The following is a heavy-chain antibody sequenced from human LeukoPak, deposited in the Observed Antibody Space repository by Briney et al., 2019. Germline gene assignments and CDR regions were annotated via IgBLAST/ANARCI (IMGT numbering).Heavy chain of an antibody. J-gene: IGHJ4*02. CDR3: IPPLPYSAK. CDR2: IKPKTDGETT. CDR1: GFTFSNAY. D-gene: IGHD2-21*01. V-gene: IGHV3-15*07. Sequence: GGSLRLSCAASGFTFSNAYMNWVRQAPGKGLEWVGRIKPKTDGETTEYAAPVKGRFSISRDDSKNMLYLQMNSLKTEDTAVYHFIPPLPYSAKGAQGTRVTVSS.